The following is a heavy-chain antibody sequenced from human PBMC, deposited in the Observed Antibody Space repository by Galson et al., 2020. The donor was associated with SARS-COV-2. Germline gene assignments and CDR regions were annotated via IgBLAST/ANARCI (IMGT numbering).Heavy chain of an antibody. CDR2: LYYSGST. D-gene: IGHD3-3*01. CDR3: ARVLRRITVLGVGTMGAFDI. V-gene: IGHV4-39*07. Sequence: SETLSLTCTVSGGSISSSSYYWGWIRQPPGKGLEWIGSLYYSGSTYYNPSLKSRVTISVDTSKNQFSLKLSSVTAADTAVYYCARVLRRITVLGVGTMGAFDIGCQGTMVTVSS. J-gene: IGHJ3*02. CDR1: GGSISSSSYY.